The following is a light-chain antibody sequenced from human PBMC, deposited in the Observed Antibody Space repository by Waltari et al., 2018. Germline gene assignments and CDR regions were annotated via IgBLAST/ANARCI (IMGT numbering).Light chain of an antibody. CDR3: QQYNIWPWT. J-gene: IGKJ1*01. CDR2: RAS. Sequence: EVVMTQSPATLSVSPGERVSLSCRASQSAKTSLAWYQQTPGQAPRLLIYRASTRAAGVPDRCSGSGSGTEFTLTISSLQSEDSAIYYCQQYNIWPWTFGPGTNVDIK. CDR1: QSAKTS. V-gene: IGKV3D-15*01.